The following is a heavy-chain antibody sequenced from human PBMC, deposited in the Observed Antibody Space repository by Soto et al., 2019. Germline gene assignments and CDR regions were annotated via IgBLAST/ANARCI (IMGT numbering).Heavy chain of an antibody. Sequence: SVKVSCKASGGTFSGFSIIWVRQAPGQGLEYMGRIIPMFGTVNYAQRFQGRVTITADKPTSTAYIEMNSLRSEDTAVYYCARDGDRDGYSFDYWGQGTLVTVSS. D-gene: IGHD7-27*01. CDR1: GGTFSGFS. J-gene: IGHJ4*02. CDR3: ARDGDRDGYSFDY. CDR2: IIPMFGTV. V-gene: IGHV1-69*08.